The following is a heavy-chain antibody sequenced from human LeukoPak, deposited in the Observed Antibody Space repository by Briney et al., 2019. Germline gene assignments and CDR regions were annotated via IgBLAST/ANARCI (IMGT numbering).Heavy chain of an antibody. J-gene: IGHJ4*02. CDR2: ISHDGSNS. D-gene: IGHD3-22*01. V-gene: IGHV3-30*18. Sequence: GGSLRLSCAASGFTFSSYGMHWVRQAPGKGLEWVAVISHDGSNSYYADSVKGRFTISRDNSKNTLYLQMSSLRAEDTAVYYCAKTRYYDSSGVPWDYWGQGTLVTVSS. CDR1: GFTFSSYG. CDR3: AKTRYYDSSGVPWDY.